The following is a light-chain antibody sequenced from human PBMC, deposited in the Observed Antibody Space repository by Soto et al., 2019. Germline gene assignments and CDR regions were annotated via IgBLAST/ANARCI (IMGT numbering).Light chain of an antibody. Sequence: EIVMTQSPATLSVSPGERATLSCRASQSVSNNLAWYQQKPDQTPRLLIYCASTRATGIPVRFSGSGSGTEFTLTISSLQSEDFAVYYCQQYNNWPPVTFGQGTKLEIK. J-gene: IGKJ2*01. CDR3: QQYNNWPPVT. CDR2: CAS. V-gene: IGKV3-15*01. CDR1: QSVSNN.